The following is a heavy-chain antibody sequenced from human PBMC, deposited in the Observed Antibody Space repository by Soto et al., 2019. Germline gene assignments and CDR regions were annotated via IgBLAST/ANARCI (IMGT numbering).Heavy chain of an antibody. Sequence: QVQLVQSGGEVKKPGASVEVSCRTSGYMFTTYGMSWVRQAPGQGLEWMAWISAYNGNKKYAQKFQGRVTMTTDTSTSTVSMELRTLTSDDMGTYFCARTGGGMAARPLEYWGQGTLVTVSS. J-gene: IGHJ4*02. D-gene: IGHD6-6*01. CDR2: ISAYNGNK. CDR1: GYMFTTYG. V-gene: IGHV1-18*03. CDR3: ARTGGGMAARPLEY.